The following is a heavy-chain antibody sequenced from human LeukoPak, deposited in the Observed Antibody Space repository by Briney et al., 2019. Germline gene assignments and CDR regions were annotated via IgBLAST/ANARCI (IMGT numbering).Heavy chain of an antibody. D-gene: IGHD6-6*01. CDR1: GYSFTNYW. CDR2: IYPDDSDT. Sequence: GESLKISCKGSGYSFTNYWIGWVRQMPGKGLEWMGIIYPDDSDTRYSPSFQDQVTISADNSISTAYMRRRSLKASDTAMYYCARRRGDGSSPVDYWGQGTLVTVSS. V-gene: IGHV5-51*01. CDR3: ARRRGDGSSPVDY. J-gene: IGHJ4*02.